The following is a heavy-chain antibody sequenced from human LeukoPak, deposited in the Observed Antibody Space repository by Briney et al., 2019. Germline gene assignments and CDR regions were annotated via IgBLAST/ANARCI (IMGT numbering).Heavy chain of an antibody. CDR2: IYWNDDK. CDR3: AHRTRIIRDSSGYSDY. Sequence: SGPTLVNPTQTLTLTCTFSGFSLSTSGVGAGWIRQPPGKALEWLALIYWNDDKRYSPSLKSRLTITKDTSKNQVVLTMTNMDPVDTATYYCAHRTRIIRDSSGYSDYWGQGTLVTVSS. CDR1: GFSLSTSGVG. V-gene: IGHV2-5*01. J-gene: IGHJ4*02. D-gene: IGHD3-22*01.